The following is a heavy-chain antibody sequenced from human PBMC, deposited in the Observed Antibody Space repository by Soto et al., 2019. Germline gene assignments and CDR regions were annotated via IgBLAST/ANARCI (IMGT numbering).Heavy chain of an antibody. J-gene: IGHJ4*02. CDR2: IYYSGST. CDR1: GGSISTSTSY. Sequence: QLQLQESGPGLVKPSETLSLTCTVSGGSISTSTSYWGWIRQSPGKGLEWIGNIYYSGSTDYNPSLKSRVTMSVDTSKNQFSLKLRSLTAADTAVHYCARMVRGNSNFDYWGQGTLVTVSS. CDR3: ARMVRGNSNFDY. V-gene: IGHV4-39*01. D-gene: IGHD3-10*01.